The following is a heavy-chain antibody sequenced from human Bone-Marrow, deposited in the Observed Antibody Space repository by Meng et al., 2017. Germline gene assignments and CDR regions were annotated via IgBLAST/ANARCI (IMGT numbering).Heavy chain of an antibody. CDR2: ISYDGSNK. CDR3: ARDRAAAGIYDY. CDR1: GFTFSSYA. Sequence: VESGGGVVQPGRSLRLSCAASGFTFSSYAMHWVRQAPGKGLEWVAVISYDGSNKYYADSVKGRFTISRDNSKNTLYLQMNSLRAEDTAVYYCARDRAAAGIYDYWGQGTLVTVSS. V-gene: IGHV3-30*01. J-gene: IGHJ4*02. D-gene: IGHD6-13*01.